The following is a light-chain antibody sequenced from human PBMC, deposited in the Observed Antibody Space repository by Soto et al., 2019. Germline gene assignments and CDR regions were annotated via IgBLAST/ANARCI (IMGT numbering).Light chain of an antibody. CDR3: QQYGSSGT. Sequence: EIVMTQSPATLSVSPGERATLSCRASQSVSSNLAWYQQKPGQAPRLLIYGASTRATGIPARFRGSGSGPDFTLTISRLEPEYFAVYYCQQYGSSGTFGQGTKVDIK. V-gene: IGKV3-15*01. J-gene: IGKJ1*01. CDR1: QSVSSN. CDR2: GAS.